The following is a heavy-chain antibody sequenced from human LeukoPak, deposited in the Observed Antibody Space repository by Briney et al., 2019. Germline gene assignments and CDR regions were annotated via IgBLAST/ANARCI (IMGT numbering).Heavy chain of an antibody. CDR2: ISGSSSTV. J-gene: IGHJ4*02. CDR1: GFAFGSEA. CDR3: ASLRGH. Sequence: GGSLRLSCAVSGFAFGSEAMSWVRQSPARGLEWVSFISGSSSTVSYADSVKGRFTISRDNAKNSLSLQMNSLRVEDTAVYYCASLRGHWGQGTLVTVSS. V-gene: IGHV3-48*04.